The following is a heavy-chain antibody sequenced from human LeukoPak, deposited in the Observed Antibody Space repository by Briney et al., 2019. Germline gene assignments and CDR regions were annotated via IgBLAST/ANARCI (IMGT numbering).Heavy chain of an antibody. CDR2: IIPILGIA. V-gene: IGHV1-69*04. Sequence: ASVKVSCKASGGNFNPYAISWVRQAPGQGLEWMGRIIPILGIANYAQKFQGRVTITADKSTSTAYMELSSLRSEDTAVYYCAREMATAYFDYWGQGTLVTVSS. CDR3: AREMATAYFDY. J-gene: IGHJ4*02. D-gene: IGHD5-24*01. CDR1: GGNFNPYA.